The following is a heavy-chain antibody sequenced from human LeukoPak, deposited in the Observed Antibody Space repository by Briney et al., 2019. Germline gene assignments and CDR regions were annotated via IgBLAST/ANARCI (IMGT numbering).Heavy chain of an antibody. CDR1: GFTFSSYS. CDR2: INPNGDYI. D-gene: IGHD3-9*01. CDR3: ARGIGYFDWLFFS. V-gene: IGHV3-21*06. Sequence: GGSLRLSCAASGFTFSSYSMNWVRQAPGKGLEWVSSINPNGDYIYYADSVKGRFTISRDNAKNSLYPQMTSLKAEDTAVYFCARGIGYFDWLFFSWGQGTLLTVSS. J-gene: IGHJ5*02.